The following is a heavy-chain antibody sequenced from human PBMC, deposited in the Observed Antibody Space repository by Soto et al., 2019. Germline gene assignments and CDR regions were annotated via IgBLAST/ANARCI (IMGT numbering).Heavy chain of an antibody. J-gene: IGHJ6*02. CDR1: GGTFSAYS. V-gene: IGHV4-59*01. CDR3: ARDYYYDSRGYPGAYYYGMNV. D-gene: IGHD3-22*01. Sequence: SETLSLTCTVSGGTFSAYSLSWIRQPPGKGLEWIGDIYYSGRTNHKPSLKSRVTISGVTSKNQLSLKLSSVTAADTAVYYCARDYYYDSRGYPGAYYYGMNVWGQGTTVTVSS. CDR2: IYYSGRT.